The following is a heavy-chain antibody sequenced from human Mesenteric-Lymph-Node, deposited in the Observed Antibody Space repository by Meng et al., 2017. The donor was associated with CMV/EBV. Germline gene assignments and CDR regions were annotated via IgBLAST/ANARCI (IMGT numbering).Heavy chain of an antibody. V-gene: IGHV3-23*01. CDR3: ARDLTVVVVAATESYYYYYGMDV. CDR2: ISGSGGST. CDR1: GFTFSSYA. J-gene: IGHJ6*02. Sequence: GGSLRLSCAASGFTFSSYAMSWVRQAPGKGLEWVSAISGSGGSTYYADSVKGRFTISRDNSKNTLYLQVNSLRAEDTAVYYCARDLTVVVVAATESYYYYYGMDVWGQGTTVTVSS. D-gene: IGHD2-15*01.